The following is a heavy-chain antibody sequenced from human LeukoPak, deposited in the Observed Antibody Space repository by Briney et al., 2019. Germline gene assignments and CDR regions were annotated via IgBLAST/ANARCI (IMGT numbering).Heavy chain of an antibody. CDR2: IYPNTGGT. CDR3: ARDHNWGPDY. CDR1: GYTFTGYF. J-gene: IGHJ4*02. D-gene: IGHD7-27*01. Sequence: ASVKVSCKASGYTFTGYFMHWVRQAPGQGLEWMGWIYPNTGGTNYAQKFQGRVSLTRDTSISTAYMELSRLTSDDTAVYYCARDHNWGPDYWGQGTLVSVSS. V-gene: IGHV1-2*02.